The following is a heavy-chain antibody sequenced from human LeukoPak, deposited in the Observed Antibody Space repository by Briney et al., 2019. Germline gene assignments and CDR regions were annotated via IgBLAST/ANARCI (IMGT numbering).Heavy chain of an antibody. CDR1: GGSFSGYY. CDR3: ARGQKNSYGHIDY. V-gene: IGHV4-34*01. Sequence: SETLSLTCAVYGGSFSGYYWSWIRQPPGKGLEWIGEINHSGSTNYNPSLKSRVTISVDTSKNRFSLKLSSVTAADTAVYYCARGQKNSYGHIDYWGQGTLVTVSS. D-gene: IGHD5-18*01. J-gene: IGHJ4*02. CDR2: INHSGST.